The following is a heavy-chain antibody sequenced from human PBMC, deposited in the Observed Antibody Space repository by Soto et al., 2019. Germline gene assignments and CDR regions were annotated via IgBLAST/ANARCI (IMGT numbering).Heavy chain of an antibody. CDR1: GFTVSSSY. D-gene: IGHD6-19*01. CDR2: IYSSGST. Sequence: EVQLVESGGGLVQPGGSLRLSCAASGFTVSSSYISWVRQAPGKRLEWVSTIYSSGSTYYADSVRGGFSISRDDSKNTLYLQLNSLSVDDTAAYYCTREASGSGWWSQGSFESWGQGTLVTVSS. V-gene: IGHV3-66*01. CDR3: TREASGSGWWSQGSFES. J-gene: IGHJ5*01.